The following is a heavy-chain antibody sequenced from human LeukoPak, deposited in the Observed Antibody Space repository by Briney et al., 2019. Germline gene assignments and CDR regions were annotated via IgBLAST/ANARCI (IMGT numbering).Heavy chain of an antibody. J-gene: IGHJ4*02. CDR2: IYYSGST. CDR3: ARQGTGWPSDY. CDR1: GGSISSTSYY. D-gene: IGHD6-19*01. V-gene: IGHV4-39*01. Sequence: SETLSLTCTVSGGSISSTSYYWGWIRQPPGTGLEWIGSIYYSGSTYYDPSLKSRVTISVDTSKNQFSLNLTSVTAPDTAVYCCARQGTGWPSDYWGQGTLVTVSS.